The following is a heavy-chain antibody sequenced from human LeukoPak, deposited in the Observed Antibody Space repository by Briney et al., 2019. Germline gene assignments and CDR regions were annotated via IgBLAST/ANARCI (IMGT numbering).Heavy chain of an antibody. Sequence: SETLPLTCTVSGGSISSYYWSWIRQPPGKGLEWIGYISYSGNTNYNPSLKSRVTMSVDTSKNQFSVRLRSVIAADTAVYYCARGSSDWPARFDSWGQGTLVTVSS. D-gene: IGHD6-25*01. CDR2: ISYSGNT. V-gene: IGHV4-59*01. CDR1: GGSISSYY. CDR3: ARGSSDWPARFDS. J-gene: IGHJ5*01.